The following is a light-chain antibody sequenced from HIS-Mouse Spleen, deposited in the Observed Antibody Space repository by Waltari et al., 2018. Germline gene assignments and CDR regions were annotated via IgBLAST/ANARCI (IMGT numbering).Light chain of an antibody. CDR3: CSYAGSSTVV. Sequence: QSALTQPASVSGSLGQSITISCTGTSSDVGSYNLVSWYQQHPGKAPKLMIYEGSKRPSACSIRFSSSKSGTTASLTISGRQAEDEADYYCCSYAGSSTVVFGGGTKLTVL. CDR1: SSDVGSYNL. V-gene: IGLV2-23*01. J-gene: IGLJ2*01. CDR2: EGS.